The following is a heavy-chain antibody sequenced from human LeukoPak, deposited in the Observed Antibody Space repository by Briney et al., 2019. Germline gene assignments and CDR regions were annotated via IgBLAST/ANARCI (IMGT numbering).Heavy chain of an antibody. J-gene: IGHJ4*02. V-gene: IGHV1-2*02. CDR1: GYTFTGYY. CDR2: INPNNGGT. Sequence: ASVKVSCKASGYTFTGYYMHWVRQAPGQGLEWMGWINPNNGGTNYAQKFQGRVTMTRDTSISTAYMELSRLRSDDTAVYYCARISEWEPVDYWGQGILVTVSS. CDR3: ARISEWEPVDY. D-gene: IGHD1-26*01.